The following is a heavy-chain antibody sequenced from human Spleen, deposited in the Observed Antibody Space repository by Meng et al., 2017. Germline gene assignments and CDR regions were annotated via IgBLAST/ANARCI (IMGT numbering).Heavy chain of an antibody. J-gene: IGHJ2*01. D-gene: IGHD7-27*01. CDR3: AREANGDRWYFDL. CDR2: IYYSGST. Sequence: VPLQESGPGLVRPPETLSLTCTVSGGSVSSGGYYWSWIRQHPGKGLEWIGYIYYSGSTYYNPSLKSRLSISVDTSKNQISLKLTSVTAADTAVYYCAREANGDRWYFDLWGRGTLVTVSS. V-gene: IGHV4-31*03. CDR1: GGSVSSGGYY.